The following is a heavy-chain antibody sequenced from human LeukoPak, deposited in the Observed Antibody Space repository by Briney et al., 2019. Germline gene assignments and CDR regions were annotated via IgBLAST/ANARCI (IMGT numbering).Heavy chain of an antibody. CDR1: GVTFSSYH. D-gene: IGHD1-26*01. J-gene: IGHJ4*02. CDR3: ARTNERELDY. V-gene: IGHV3-48*01. CDR2: ISIFSSTI. Sequence: GGSLRLSCAASGVTFSSYHMNLVRQAPGKGLEWVSYISIFSSTIYYADSVKGRFTISRDDANSLVYLQMNSLRAEDTAVYYCARTNERELDYWGQGTLVTVSS.